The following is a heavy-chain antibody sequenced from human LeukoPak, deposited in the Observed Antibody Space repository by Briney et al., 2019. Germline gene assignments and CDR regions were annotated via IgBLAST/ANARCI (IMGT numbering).Heavy chain of an antibody. Sequence: PSDPLSLTCTVSGGTMTNYYWSWIRQPVGKELEWIGRIYSSGSTNYNPSLKSRVTMSVDTSKNQFSLNLTSVTVADMAIYFCARVGVVESSGYHDYYFDFWGQGSLVTVSS. CDR3: ARVGVVESSGYHDYYFDF. D-gene: IGHD3-22*01. J-gene: IGHJ4*02. CDR1: GGTMTNYY. CDR2: IYSSGST. V-gene: IGHV4-4*07.